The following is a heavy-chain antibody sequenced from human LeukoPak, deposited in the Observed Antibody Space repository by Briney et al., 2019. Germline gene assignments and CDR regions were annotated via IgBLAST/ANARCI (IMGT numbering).Heavy chain of an antibody. D-gene: IGHD2-15*01. V-gene: IGHV4-61*02. Sequence: SETLSLTCTVSGGSNSSGSYYWSWIRQPAGKGLEWIGRIYTSGSTNYNPSLKSRVTISVDTSKNQFSLKLSSVTAADTAVYYCARGFDGGVAPARLDYWGQGTLVTVSS. CDR2: IYTSGST. CDR3: ARGFDGGVAPARLDY. CDR1: GGSNSSGSYY. J-gene: IGHJ4*02.